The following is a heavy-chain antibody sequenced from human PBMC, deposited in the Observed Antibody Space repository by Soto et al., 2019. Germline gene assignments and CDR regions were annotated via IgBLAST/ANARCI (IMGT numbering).Heavy chain of an antibody. CDR2: INPNSGGT. CDR3: ARSGGYYDSSCYYTRRDYYYYYGMDV. D-gene: IGHD3-22*01. J-gene: IGHJ6*02. V-gene: IGHV1-2*04. Sequence: ASVNVSCKASGYTFTGYYLHWVRQAPGQGLEWMGWINPNSGGTNYAQKFQGWVTMTRDTSISTAYMELSRLRSDDTAVYYCARSGGYYDSSCYYTRRDYYYYYGMDVWGQGTTVTVSS. CDR1: GYTFTGYY.